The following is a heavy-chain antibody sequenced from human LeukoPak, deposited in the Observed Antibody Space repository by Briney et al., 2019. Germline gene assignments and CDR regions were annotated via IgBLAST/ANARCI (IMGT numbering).Heavy chain of an antibody. CDR2: IYYSGTT. Sequence: SETLSLTCTVSSGSTNSFYWSWIRQPPGGGLEWIGYIYYSGTTNYNPSLKSRVTISIDTSKNQFSLKLSSVTAADTAVYYCARSHSVWTSFDYWGQGTLVTVSS. J-gene: IGHJ4*02. V-gene: IGHV4-59*01. CDR1: SGSTNSFY. D-gene: IGHD3/OR15-3a*01. CDR3: ARSHSVWTSFDY.